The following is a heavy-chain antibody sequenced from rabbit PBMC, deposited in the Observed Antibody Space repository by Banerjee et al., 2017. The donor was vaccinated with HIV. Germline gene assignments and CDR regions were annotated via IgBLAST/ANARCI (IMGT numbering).Heavy chain of an antibody. CDR1: GFSFSNSYY. Sequence: QSLEESGGDLVKPEGSLTLTCTASGFSFSNSYYMCWVRQAPGKGLEWIGCIYTDSGSAYYASWAKGRFTISKTSSTTVTLQMTSLTAADTATYFCARELSSSGYYKGGYYFNLWGQGTLVTVS. D-gene: IGHD1-1*01. CDR2: IYTDSGSA. V-gene: IGHV1S40*01. J-gene: IGHJ4*01. CDR3: ARELSSSGYYKGGYYFNL.